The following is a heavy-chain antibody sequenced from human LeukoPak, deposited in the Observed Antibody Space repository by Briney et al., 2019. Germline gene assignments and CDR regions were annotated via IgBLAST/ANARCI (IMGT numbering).Heavy chain of an antibody. V-gene: IGHV4-38-2*02. Sequence: SETLSLTCTVSGYSISSGYYWGWIRQPPGKGLEWIGSIYRSGSTYYNPSLKSRVTISVDTSKNQFSLKLSSVTAADTAVYYCARGDYDFWSGSIRGWFDPWGQGTLVTVSS. CDR1: GYSISSGYY. D-gene: IGHD3-3*01. CDR2: IYRSGST. CDR3: ARGDYDFWSGSIRGWFDP. J-gene: IGHJ5*02.